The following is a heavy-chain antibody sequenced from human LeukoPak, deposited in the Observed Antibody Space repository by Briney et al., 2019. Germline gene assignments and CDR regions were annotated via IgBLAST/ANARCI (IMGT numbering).Heavy chain of an antibody. CDR2: IYHSGST. CDR1: GGSISSHY. CDR3: ARSPRTSGYPKD. V-gene: IGHV4-59*08. J-gene: IGHJ4*02. Sequence: SETLSLTCTVSGGSISSHYWSWIRQPPGKGLEWIGSIYHSGSTYYNPSLKSRVTISVDTSKNQFSLKLSSVTAADTAVYYCARSPRTSGYPKDWGQGTLVTVSS. D-gene: IGHD3-22*01.